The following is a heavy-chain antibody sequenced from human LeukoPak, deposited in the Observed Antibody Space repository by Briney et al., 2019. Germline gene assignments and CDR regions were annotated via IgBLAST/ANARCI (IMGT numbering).Heavy chain of an antibody. V-gene: IGHV4-61*01. J-gene: IGHJ3*02. CDR1: GYSISSGYY. CDR3: ARGNYYDSNTYYRAFDI. Sequence: SETLSLTCTVSGYSISSGYYWGWIRQPPGKGLEWIGYIYYSGSTNYNPSLKSRVTISVDTSKNQFSLKLSSVTAADTAVYYCARGNYYDSNTYYRAFDIWGQGTMVTVSS. D-gene: IGHD3-22*01. CDR2: IYYSGST.